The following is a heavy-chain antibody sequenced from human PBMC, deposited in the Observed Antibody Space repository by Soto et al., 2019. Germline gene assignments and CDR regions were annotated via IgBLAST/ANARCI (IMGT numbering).Heavy chain of an antibody. J-gene: IGHJ6*02. CDR1: VFTFSSYV. Sequence: GGSLRLSCAASVFTFSSYVMHWVRQAPGKGLELAAVISYDGSNKYYADSVKGRFTISRDNSKHTLFLQMNSLRPEDTAVYYCAKDLEGYCSSTSCYTYFGLDVWGQGTTVTVSS. D-gene: IGHD2-2*01. V-gene: IGHV3-30*18. CDR3: AKDLEGYCSSTSCYTYFGLDV. CDR2: ISYDGSNK.